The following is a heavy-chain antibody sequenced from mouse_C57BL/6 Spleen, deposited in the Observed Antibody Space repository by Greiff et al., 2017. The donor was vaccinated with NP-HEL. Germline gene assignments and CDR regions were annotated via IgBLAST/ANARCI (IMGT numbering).Heavy chain of an antibody. CDR2: IDPENGDT. D-gene: IGHD2-1*01. J-gene: IGHJ4*01. CDR3: TAYGNYEGYYAMDY. V-gene: IGHV14-4*01. CDR1: GFNIKDDS. Sequence: DVQLQESGAELVRPGASVKLSCTASGFNIKDDSMHWVKQRPEQGLEWIGWIDPENGDTEYASKFQGKATITADTSSNTAYLQLSSLTSEDTAVYYCTAYGNYEGYYAMDYWGQGTSVTVSS.